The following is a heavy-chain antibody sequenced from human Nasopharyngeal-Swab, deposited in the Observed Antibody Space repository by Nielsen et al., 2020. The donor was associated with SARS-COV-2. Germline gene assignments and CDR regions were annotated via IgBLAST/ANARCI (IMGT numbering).Heavy chain of an antibody. D-gene: IGHD2-21*01. J-gene: IGHJ4*02. CDR1: GGSVSSSNW. V-gene: IGHV4-4*02. CDR3: ARGGDGGLAHFDY. CDR2: IYHSGST. Sequence: SETLSLTCAVSGGSVSSSNWWSWVRQPPRKGLEWIGEIYHSGSTDYNPSLKSRVTISLDTSKNQFSLKLSSVTAADTAVYYCARGGDGGLAHFDYWGQGNLVTVSS.